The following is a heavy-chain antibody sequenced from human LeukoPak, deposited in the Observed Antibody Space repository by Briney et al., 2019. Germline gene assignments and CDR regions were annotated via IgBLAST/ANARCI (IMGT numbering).Heavy chain of an antibody. V-gene: IGHV1-2*02. D-gene: IGHD5-18*01. J-gene: IGHJ3*02. Sequence: ASVKVSCKASGYTFTSYDINWVRQATGQGLEWMGWINPNSGGTNYAQKFQGRVTMTRDTSISTAYMELSRLRSDDTAVYYCARTTRPVDTAMVEHAFDIWGQGTMVTVSS. CDR1: GYTFTSYD. CDR3: ARTTRPVDTAMVEHAFDI. CDR2: INPNSGGT.